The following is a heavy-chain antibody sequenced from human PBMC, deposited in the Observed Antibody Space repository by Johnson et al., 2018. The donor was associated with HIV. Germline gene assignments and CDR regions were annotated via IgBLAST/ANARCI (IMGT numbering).Heavy chain of an antibody. J-gene: IGHJ3*01. V-gene: IGHV3-13*01. CDR1: GFTVSSYD. CDR2: IGTAGDT. Sequence: VQLVESGGGLVQPGGSLRLSCAASGFTVSSYDMHWVRQTTGKGLEWVSTIGTAGDTYYTDSVKGRFTISRDNSKNTVFLLLNSLRTEDTAVYYCARVRRSGWFDNDAFDFWGQGTMVTVSS. D-gene: IGHD6-19*01. CDR3: ARVRRSGWFDNDAFDF.